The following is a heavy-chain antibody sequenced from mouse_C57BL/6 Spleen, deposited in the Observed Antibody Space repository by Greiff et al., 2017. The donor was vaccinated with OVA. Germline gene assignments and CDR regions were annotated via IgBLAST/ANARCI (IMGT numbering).Heavy chain of an antibody. CDR1: GYTFTSYW. V-gene: IGHV1-69*01. CDR3: ARSSGVPSYYGSSYEYFDV. D-gene: IGHD1-1*01. Sequence: VQLQQPGAELVMPGASVKLSCKASGYTFTSYWMHWVKQRPGQGLEWIGEIDPSDSYTNYNQKFKGKSTLTVDQSSSTAYMQLSSLTSEDSAVYYCARSSGVPSYYGSSYEYFDVWGTGTTVTVSS. J-gene: IGHJ1*03. CDR2: IDPSDSYT.